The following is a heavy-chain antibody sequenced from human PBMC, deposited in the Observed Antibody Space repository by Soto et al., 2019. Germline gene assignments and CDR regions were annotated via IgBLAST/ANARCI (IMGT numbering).Heavy chain of an antibody. CDR1: GFTFRSYV. CDR3: ARWGTTGGLDV. J-gene: IGHJ1*01. D-gene: IGHD3-16*01. CDR2: TSYDGSDK. Sequence: QVQLVESGGGVVQPGSSLRVSCVGSGFTFRSYVIHWVRQAPGKGLEWVALTSYDGSDKYYDDSVRGRFTISRDNSRNTVDLEMDSLRLEDTALYYCARWGTTGGLDVWGQGTLVSVS. V-gene: IGHV3-33*05.